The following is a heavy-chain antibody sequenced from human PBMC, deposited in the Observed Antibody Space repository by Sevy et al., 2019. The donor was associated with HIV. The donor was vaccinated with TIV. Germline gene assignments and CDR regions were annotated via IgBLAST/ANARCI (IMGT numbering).Heavy chain of an antibody. Sequence: ETLSLTCTVSGGSISSSSYYWGWIRQPPGKGLEWIGSIYYSGSTYYNPSLKSRVTISVDTSKNQFSLKLSSVTAADTAVYYCARSPLLSRDGYNFDYWGQGTLVTVSS. CDR3: ARSPLLSRDGYNFDY. J-gene: IGHJ4*02. V-gene: IGHV4-39*01. CDR1: GGSISSSSYY. D-gene: IGHD5-12*01. CDR2: IYYSGST.